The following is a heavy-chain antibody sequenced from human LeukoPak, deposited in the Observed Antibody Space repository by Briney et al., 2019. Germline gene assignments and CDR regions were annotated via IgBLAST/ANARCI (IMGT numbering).Heavy chain of an antibody. V-gene: IGHV5-51*01. CDR2: IYPGDSDT. J-gene: IGHJ6*03. CDR1: GYSFTSYW. Sequence: GESLKISCKGSGYSFTSYWIGWVRQMPGKGLEWMGIIYPGDSDTRYSPSFQGQVTISADKSISTAYLQWSSLKASDTAMYYCARRPSAWFGDYYYYYMDVWGKGTTVTVSS. D-gene: IGHD3-10*01. CDR3: ARRPSAWFGDYYYYYMDV.